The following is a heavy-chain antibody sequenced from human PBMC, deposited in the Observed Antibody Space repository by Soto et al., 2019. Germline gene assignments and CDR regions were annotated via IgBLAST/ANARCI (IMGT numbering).Heavy chain of an antibody. CDR2: IIPIFGTA. V-gene: IGHV1-69*13. CDR3: ARGRGLMATIYFDY. CDR1: GGTFSSYA. D-gene: IGHD5-12*01. Sequence: VKVSCKASGGTFSSYAISWVRQAPGQGLEWMGGIIPIFGTANYAQKFQGRVTISVDESTSTAYMELSNLGSEDTAVYYCARGRGLMATIYFDYWGQGTLVTVSS. J-gene: IGHJ4*02.